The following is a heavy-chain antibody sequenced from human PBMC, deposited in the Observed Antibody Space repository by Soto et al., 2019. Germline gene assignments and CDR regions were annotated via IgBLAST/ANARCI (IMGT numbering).Heavy chain of an antibody. Sequence: PSETLSLTCAVYGGSFSGYYWSWIRQPPGKGLEWIGEINHSGSTNYNPSLKSRVTISVDTSKNQFSLKLSSVTAADTAVYYCARIRELRYFDWLYYYYGMDVWGQGTTVTSP. V-gene: IGHV4-34*01. J-gene: IGHJ6*02. CDR1: GGSFSGYY. CDR3: ARIRELRYFDWLYYYYGMDV. D-gene: IGHD3-9*01. CDR2: INHSGST.